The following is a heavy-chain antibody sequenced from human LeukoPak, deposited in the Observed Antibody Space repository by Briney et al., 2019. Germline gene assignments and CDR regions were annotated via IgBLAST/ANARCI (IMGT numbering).Heavy chain of an antibody. V-gene: IGHV3-48*01. Sequence: GGSLRLSCAASGFTFSTYSMNWVRQAPGKGLEWLSYISSRSTTIYYADSVKGRFTISRDNAKNSLYLQMNSLRPEDTAVYYCAGGESEYSSSGDFAYWGQGTLVTASS. J-gene: IGHJ4*02. CDR3: AGGESEYSSSGDFAY. CDR1: GFTFSTYS. CDR2: ISSRSTTI. D-gene: IGHD6-6*01.